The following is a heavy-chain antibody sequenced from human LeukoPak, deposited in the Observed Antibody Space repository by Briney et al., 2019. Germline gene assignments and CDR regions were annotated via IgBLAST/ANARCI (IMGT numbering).Heavy chain of an antibody. CDR3: AEDQKLQPFHY. D-gene: IGHD2-15*01. Sequence: GGSLRLSCTASGFTVSSHYMAWVRQAPGKGLECVSFIYSDGATKYADSVRGRFIISRDNSKNTLYLQMNSLRTEDTSVYYCAEDQKLQPFHYWGQGTLVTVSS. CDR2: IYSDGAT. V-gene: IGHV3-66*01. CDR1: GFTVSSHY. J-gene: IGHJ4*02.